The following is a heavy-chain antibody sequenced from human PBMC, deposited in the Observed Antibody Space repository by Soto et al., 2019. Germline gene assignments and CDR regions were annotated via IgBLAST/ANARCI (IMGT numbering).Heavy chain of an antibody. CDR1: GFTFSSYA. Sequence: QVQLVESGGGVVQPGRSLRLSCAASGFTFSSYAMHWVRQAPGKGLEWVAVISYDGSNKYYADSVKGRFTISRDNSKNTLYLQMNSLRAEDTAVYYCARGDTARFLEWFEGMDVWGQGTTVTVSS. CDR3: ARGDTARFLEWFEGMDV. V-gene: IGHV3-30-3*01. D-gene: IGHD3-3*01. CDR2: ISYDGSNK. J-gene: IGHJ6*02.